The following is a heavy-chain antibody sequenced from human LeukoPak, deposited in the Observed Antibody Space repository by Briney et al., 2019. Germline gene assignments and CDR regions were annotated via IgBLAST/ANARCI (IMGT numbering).Heavy chain of an antibody. CDR2: ISSSGSTI. D-gene: IGHD2-15*01. Sequence: GGSLRLFCAASGFTFSDYYMGWIRQAPGKGLEWVSYISSSGSTIYYADSVKGRFTISRDNAKNSLYLQMNSLRAEDTAVYYCARDPVHCSGGSCYHYGMDVWGQGTTVTVSS. J-gene: IGHJ6*02. CDR1: GFTFSDYY. V-gene: IGHV3-11*01. CDR3: ARDPVHCSGGSCYHYGMDV.